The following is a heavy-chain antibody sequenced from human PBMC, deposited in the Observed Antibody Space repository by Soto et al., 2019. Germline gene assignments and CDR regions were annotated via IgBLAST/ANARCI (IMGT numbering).Heavy chain of an antibody. CDR2: IYYSGST. CDR3: ANTVTTGRGGYYNHYGMDV. CDR1: GGSISSSSYY. D-gene: IGHD4-4*01. V-gene: IGHV4-39*01. J-gene: IGHJ6*02. Sequence: PSETLSLTCTVSGGSISSSSYYWGWIRQPPGKGLEWIGSIYYSGSTYYNPSLKSRVTISVDTSKNQFSLKLSSVTAADTAVYYCANTVTTGRGGYYNHYGMDVWGQGTTVT.